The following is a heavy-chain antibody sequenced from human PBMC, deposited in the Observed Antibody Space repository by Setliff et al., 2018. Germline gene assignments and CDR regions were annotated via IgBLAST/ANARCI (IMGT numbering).Heavy chain of an antibody. CDR3: AREQWLDPPGYYYMDV. D-gene: IGHD6-19*01. CDR2: FDPEDDET. Sequence: ASVKVSCKVSGYSVTELSMHWVRQAPGKGLEWMGGFDPEDDETIYAQKFQGRVTMTEDTSTDTAYMELSRLRSDDTAVYYCAREQWLDPPGYYYMDVWAKGTTVTVSS. CDR1: GYSVTELS. V-gene: IGHV1-24*01. J-gene: IGHJ6*03.